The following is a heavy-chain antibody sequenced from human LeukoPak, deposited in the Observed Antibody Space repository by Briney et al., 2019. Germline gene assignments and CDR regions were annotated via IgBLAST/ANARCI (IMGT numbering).Heavy chain of an antibody. CDR1: EFTFSNYG. Sequence: GGSLTLSCAASEFTFSNYGMHWVRQAPGRGLEWVAFIQYDGSNKYYGNSVKVRFTISRDTSKNTLYLQMNSLRAEDTAVYYCAKEHGSGSYFAYWGQGTLVTVSS. J-gene: IGHJ4*02. D-gene: IGHD3-10*01. CDR2: IQYDGSNK. CDR3: AKEHGSGSYFAY. V-gene: IGHV3-30*02.